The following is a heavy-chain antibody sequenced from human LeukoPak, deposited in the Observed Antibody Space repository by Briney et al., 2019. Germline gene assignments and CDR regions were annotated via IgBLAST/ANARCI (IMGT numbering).Heavy chain of an antibody. CDR1: GGSISSSSYY. CDR2: IYYSGST. Sequence: ASETLSLTCTVSGGSISSSSYYWGWIRQPPGKGLEWIGSIYYSGSTYYNPSLKSRVTISVDTSKNQFSLKLSSVTAADTAVYYCARRYDYYDSSGFAYWGQGTLVTVSS. CDR3: ARRYDYYDSSGFAY. D-gene: IGHD3-22*01. J-gene: IGHJ4*02. V-gene: IGHV4-39*01.